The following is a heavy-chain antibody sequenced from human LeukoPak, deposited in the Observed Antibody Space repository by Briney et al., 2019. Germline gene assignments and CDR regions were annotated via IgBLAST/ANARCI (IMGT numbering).Heavy chain of an antibody. J-gene: IGHJ4*02. CDR1: GFTFSSYA. CDR3: AGDGPPRYDIVVVVAATRGIDY. Sequence: GGSLRLSCAASGFTFSSYAMHWVRQAPGKGLEWVAVISCDGSNKYYADSVKGRFTISRDNSKNTLYLQMNSLRAEDTAVYYCAGDGPPRYDIVVVVAATRGIDYWGQGTLVTVSS. CDR2: ISCDGSNK. V-gene: IGHV3-30-3*01. D-gene: IGHD2-15*01.